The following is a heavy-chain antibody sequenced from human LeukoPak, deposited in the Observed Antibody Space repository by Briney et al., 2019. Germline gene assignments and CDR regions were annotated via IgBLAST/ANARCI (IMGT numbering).Heavy chain of an antibody. D-gene: IGHD3-10*01. J-gene: IGHJ5*02. CDR2: INHSGST. Sequence: SETLSLTCAVYGGSFSGNYWSWIRQPPGKGLEWIGEINHSGSTNYNPSLKSRVTISVDTSKNQFSLKLSSVTAADTAVYYCARGGGLLWFGELLYLRDINWFDPWGQGTLVTVSS. CDR1: GGSFSGNY. CDR3: ARGGGLLWFGELLYLRDINWFDP. V-gene: IGHV4-34*01.